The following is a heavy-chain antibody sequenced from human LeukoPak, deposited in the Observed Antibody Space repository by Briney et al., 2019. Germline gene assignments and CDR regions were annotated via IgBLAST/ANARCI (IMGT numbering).Heavy chain of an antibody. V-gene: IGHV4-39*01. D-gene: IGHD2-15*01. CDR1: GGPISSSSYY. CDR2: IYYSGST. CDR3: AGGYCSGGSCSKTHFDY. J-gene: IGHJ4*02. Sequence: SETLSLTCTVSGGPISSSSYYWGWIRQPPGKGLEWIGSIYYSGSTYYNPSLKSRVTISVDTSKNQFSLKLSSVTAVDTAVYYCAGGYCSGGSCSKTHFDYWGQGTLVTVSS.